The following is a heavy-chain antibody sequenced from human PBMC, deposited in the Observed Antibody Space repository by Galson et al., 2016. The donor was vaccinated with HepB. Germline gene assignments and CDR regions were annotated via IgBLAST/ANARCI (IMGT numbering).Heavy chain of an antibody. CDR1: GFSVSRHY. D-gene: IGHD3-22*01. V-gene: IGHV3-72*01. CDR3: ARVGHYCDSRGYSSDAFDF. J-gene: IGHJ3*01. Sequence: SLRLSCAASGFSVSRHYVSWVRQAPGKGLEWVGRIRRKVDSYTIHYAASVKGRFDISRDASKNSVYLRMNSLKTENTDVYYCARVGHYCDSRGYSSDAFDFWGQGTLVTVSA. CDR2: IRRKVDSYTI.